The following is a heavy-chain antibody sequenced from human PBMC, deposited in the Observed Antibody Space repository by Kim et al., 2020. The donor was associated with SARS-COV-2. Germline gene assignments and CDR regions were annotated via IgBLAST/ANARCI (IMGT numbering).Heavy chain of an antibody. CDR1: GYTLTELS. J-gene: IGHJ5*02. V-gene: IGHV1-24*01. D-gene: IGHD2-21*02. CDR2: FDPEDGET. CDR3: ATRGPYCGGDCYSGWFDP. Sequence: ASVKVSCKVSGYTLTELSMHWVRQAPGKGLEWMGGFDPEDGETIYAQKFQGRVTMTEDTSTDTAYMELSSLRSEDTAVYYCATRGPYCGGDCYSGWFDPWGQGTLVTVSS.